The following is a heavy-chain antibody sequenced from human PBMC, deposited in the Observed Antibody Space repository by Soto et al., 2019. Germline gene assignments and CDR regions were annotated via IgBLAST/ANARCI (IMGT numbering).Heavy chain of an antibody. Sequence: SETLSLTCTVSGGSVGSGSYYWSWIRQPLGKGLEWIGYIYYSGNTDYNPSLRGRATISVDKAKNHFSMQLTSVTSADTAVYYCAKEGTTSPYNWFDPWGQGTLVTVSS. V-gene: IGHV4-61*03. CDR1: GGSVGSGSYY. J-gene: IGHJ5*02. D-gene: IGHD2-2*01. CDR2: IYYSGNT. CDR3: AKEGTTSPYNWFDP.